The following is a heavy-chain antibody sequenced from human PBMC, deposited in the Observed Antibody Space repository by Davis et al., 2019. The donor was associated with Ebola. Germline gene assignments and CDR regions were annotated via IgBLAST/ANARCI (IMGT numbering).Heavy chain of an antibody. CDR1: GFTFSSYC. D-gene: IGHD4-17*01. CDR3: ASRATVTTFLNWFDP. J-gene: IGHJ5*02. V-gene: IGHV4-34*01. Sequence: GSLRLSCAASGFTFSSYCMSWIRQSPGKGLEWIGEINHSGSTSSNPSLKSRVTISVDTSKNQISLKLRYLTAADTAVYYCASRATVTTFLNWFDPWGQGTLVTVSS. CDR2: INHSGST.